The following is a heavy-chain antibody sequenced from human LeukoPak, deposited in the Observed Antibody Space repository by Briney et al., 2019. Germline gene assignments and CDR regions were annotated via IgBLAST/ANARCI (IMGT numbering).Heavy chain of an antibody. CDR2: ISSSGSTI. V-gene: IGHV3-11*01. D-gene: IGHD3-9*01. Sequence: GGSLRLSCAASGFTFSDYYMSWIRQAPGKGLEWVSYISSSGSTIYYADSVKGRFTISKDNAKNSLYLQMNSLRAEDTAVYYCARVRYFDWLSRAFDYWGQGTLVTVSS. CDR3: ARVRYFDWLSRAFDY. CDR1: GFTFSDYY. J-gene: IGHJ4*02.